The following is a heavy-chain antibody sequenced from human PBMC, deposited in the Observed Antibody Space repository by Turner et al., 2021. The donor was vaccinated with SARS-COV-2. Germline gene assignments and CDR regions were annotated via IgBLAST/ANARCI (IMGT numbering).Heavy chain of an antibody. CDR2: FYKIGSI. J-gene: IGHJ6*02. CDR3: ARHQGSTSGYDHGMNV. Sequence: QVQLQESGPGPVRPSETLSLTCTVSGGSISSKSWSWIRQSPGRGLEWIGYFYKIGSIDYNPTLRSRVTISVDTSKNQLSLNLISMTAADTAVYYCARHQGSTSGYDHGMNVWGQGTAVIVSS. V-gene: IGHV4-59*08. D-gene: IGHD1-1*01. CDR1: GGSISSKS.